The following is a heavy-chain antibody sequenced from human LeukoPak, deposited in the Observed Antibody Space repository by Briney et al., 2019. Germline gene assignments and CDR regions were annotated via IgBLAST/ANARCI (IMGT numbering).Heavy chain of an antibody. J-gene: IGHJ4*02. D-gene: IGHD1-14*01. V-gene: IGHV3-74*03. CDR3: ARDQTQAGPTTVDY. Sequence: PGGSLRLSCVASGFTFSNSWMHWVRQAPGKEVLWVSRINTDGTNIKYADSVKGRFTISRDNAKNTLYLQMHTLSAEDTAVYYCARDQTQAGPTTVDYWGQGTLVTVSS. CDR1: GFTFSNSW. CDR2: INTDGTNI.